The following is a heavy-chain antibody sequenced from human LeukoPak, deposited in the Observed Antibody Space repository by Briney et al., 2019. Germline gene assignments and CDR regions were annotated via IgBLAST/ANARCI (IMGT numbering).Heavy chain of an antibody. CDR2: ISTSSSN. CDR3: AREVITMVRGVITFTGFDY. CDR1: GGSISTYN. V-gene: IGHV4-4*07. D-gene: IGHD3-10*01. Sequence: SETLSLTCTASGGSISTYNWSWIRQPAGKGLEWIGHISTSSSNNYYPSLVNRVTMSVDTSKIQFSLRLRSVAAADTAVYYCAREVITMVRGVITFTGFDYWGQGTLVTVSS. J-gene: IGHJ4*02.